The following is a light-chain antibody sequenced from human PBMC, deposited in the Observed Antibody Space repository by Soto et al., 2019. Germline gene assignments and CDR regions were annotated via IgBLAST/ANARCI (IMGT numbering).Light chain of an antibody. CDR1: SGHSSYA. CDR2: LNSDGSH. CDR3: QTWGAGVV. Sequence: QLVLTQSPSASASLGASVKLTCTLSSGHSSYAIAWHQQQPEKGPRYLMKLNSDGSHSKGDGIPDRFSGSSSGAERYLTISSLQSEDEADYLCQTWGAGVVFGGGPKVTVL. V-gene: IGLV4-69*01. J-gene: IGLJ3*02.